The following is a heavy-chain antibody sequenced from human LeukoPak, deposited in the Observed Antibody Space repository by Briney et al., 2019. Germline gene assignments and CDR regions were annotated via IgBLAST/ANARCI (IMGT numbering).Heavy chain of an antibody. J-gene: IGHJ6*02. D-gene: IGHD6-19*01. CDR2: INHSGST. CDR1: GGSFSGYY. Sequence: SETLSLTCAVYGGSFSGYYWSWIRQPPGEGLEWIGEINHSGSTNYNPSLKSRVTISVDTSKNQFSLKLSSVTAADTAVYYCVRFLEIAVAVSNYYYGMDVWGQGTTVTVSS. V-gene: IGHV4-34*01. CDR3: VRFLEIAVAVSNYYYGMDV.